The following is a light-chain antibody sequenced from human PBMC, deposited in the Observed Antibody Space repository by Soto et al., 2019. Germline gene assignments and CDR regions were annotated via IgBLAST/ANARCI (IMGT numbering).Light chain of an antibody. Sequence: QSALTQPRSVCGSPGQSVTISCTGTSSDVGGYSYVSWYQQHPGKAPKLMIYDVSKRPSGVPDRFSGSKSGNTASLTISGLQAEDEADYYCCSYAGSPWVFGGGTKLTVL. J-gene: IGLJ3*02. CDR2: DVS. CDR3: CSYAGSPWV. V-gene: IGLV2-11*01. CDR1: SSDVGGYSY.